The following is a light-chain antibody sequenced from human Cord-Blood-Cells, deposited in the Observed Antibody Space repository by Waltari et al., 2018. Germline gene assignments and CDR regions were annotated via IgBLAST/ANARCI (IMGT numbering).Light chain of an antibody. V-gene: IGKV3-15*01. CDR3: QQYNNWQYS. CDR2: GAS. CDR1: QSVSSN. J-gene: IGKJ2*03. Sequence: EIVMTQSPATLSVSPGERATLSCRASQSVSSNVAWYQQKPGQAPRLPIYGASARATGIPARFSGSGSGTEFTLTISSLQSEDFAVYYCQQYNNWQYSFGQGTKLEIK.